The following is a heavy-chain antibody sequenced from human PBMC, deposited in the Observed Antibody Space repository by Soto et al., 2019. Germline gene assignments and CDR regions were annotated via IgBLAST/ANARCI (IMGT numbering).Heavy chain of an antibody. CDR3: ARRGPGGSNYGPWAGNYYYYTDV. Sequence: SETLSLTCTVSGGSISSYYWSWIRQPPGKGLEWIGYIYYSGSTNYNPSLKSRVTISVDTSKNQFSLKLSSVTAADTAVYYCARRGPGGSNYGPWAGNYYYYTDVWGKGTTVTVSS. J-gene: IGHJ6*03. D-gene: IGHD4-4*01. CDR1: GGSISSYY. CDR2: IYYSGST. V-gene: IGHV4-59*01.